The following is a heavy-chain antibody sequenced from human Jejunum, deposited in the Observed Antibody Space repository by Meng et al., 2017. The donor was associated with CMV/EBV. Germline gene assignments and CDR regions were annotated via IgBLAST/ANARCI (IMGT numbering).Heavy chain of an antibody. D-gene: IGHD2-21*01. J-gene: IGHJ4*02. V-gene: IGHV3-23*01. Sequence: AVSGFSFGAYAVGWVRQAPGKGLEWVAAISGSGHLKHYADSVKGRFIISKDKSKNTLYLQMNTVTAEDTAIYYCAKERIELWYFDYWGQGTLVTVSS. CDR3: AKERIELWYFDY. CDR2: ISGSGHLK. CDR1: GFSFGAYA.